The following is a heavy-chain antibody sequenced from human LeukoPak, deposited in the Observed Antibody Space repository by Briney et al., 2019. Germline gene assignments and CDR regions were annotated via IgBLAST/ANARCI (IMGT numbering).Heavy chain of an antibody. J-gene: IGHJ5*02. V-gene: IGHV3-21*01. CDR2: ISSSSSYI. D-gene: IGHD3-22*01. CDR3: AREKYYYDSSGYSGWFDP. CDR1: GFTFSSYS. Sequence: PGGSLRLSCAASGFTFSSYSMNWVRQAPGKGLEWVSSISSSSSYIYYADSVKGRFTISRDNSKNTLYLQMNSLGAEDTAVYYCAREKYYYDSSGYSGWFDPWGQGTLVTVSS.